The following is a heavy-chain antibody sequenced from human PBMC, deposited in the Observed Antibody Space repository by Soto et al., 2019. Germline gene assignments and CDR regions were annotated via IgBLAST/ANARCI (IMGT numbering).Heavy chain of an antibody. D-gene: IGHD2-2*01. J-gene: IGHJ6*02. Sequence: PSETLSLTCTVSGGSISSGDYYRSWIRQPPGKGLEWIGYIYYSGSTYYNPSLKSRVTISVDTSKNQFSLKLSSVTAADTAVYYCARATCSSTSCYLYYYGMDVWGQGTTVTVSS. CDR1: GGSISSGDYY. V-gene: IGHV4-30-4*01. CDR3: ARATCSSTSCYLYYYGMDV. CDR2: IYYSGST.